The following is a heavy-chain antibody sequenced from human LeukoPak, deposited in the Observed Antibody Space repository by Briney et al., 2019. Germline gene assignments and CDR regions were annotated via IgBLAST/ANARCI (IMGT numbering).Heavy chain of an antibody. CDR1: GGSVSSYY. CDR3: ARFAYCGGHCWYYFDY. J-gene: IGHJ4*02. V-gene: IGHV4-59*02. Sequence: ASETLSLTCTVSGGSVSSYYWSWIRQPPGKGLEWIGYIYSSGSTNYNPSLKSRITISVDTSKNQFSLKLSSVTAADTAVYYCARFAYCGGHCWYYFDYWGQGSLVTVSS. D-gene: IGHD2-21*02. CDR2: IYSSGST.